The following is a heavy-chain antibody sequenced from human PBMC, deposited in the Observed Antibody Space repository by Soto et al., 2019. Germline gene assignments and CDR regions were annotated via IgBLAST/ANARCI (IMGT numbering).Heavy chain of an antibody. CDR2: TSAYNGHT. J-gene: IGHJ4*02. CDR3: ARETSSSCHDY. CDR1: GSTFTSYG. Sequence: QVQLVQSGAEVKKPGASVKVSCKASGSTFTSYGISWVRQAPGQGLEWMGGTSAYNGHTNNAKKLQGRVTMTTDTSTSTAYMELRSLRSDDKTVYYCARETSSSCHDYWGQGTLVTVSS. D-gene: IGHD6-13*01. V-gene: IGHV1-18*01.